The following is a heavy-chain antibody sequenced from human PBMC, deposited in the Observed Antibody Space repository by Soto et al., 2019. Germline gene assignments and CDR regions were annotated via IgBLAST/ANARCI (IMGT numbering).Heavy chain of an antibody. CDR3: ARLNSGWYDAFDI. CDR1: GGTFSSYT. CDR2: IIPILGIA. V-gene: IGHV1-69*02. D-gene: IGHD6-19*01. Sequence: EASVKVSCKASGGTFSSYTISWVRQAPGQGLEWMGRIIPILGIANYAQKFQGRVTITADTSTSTAYMELRSLRSDDTAVYYCARLNSGWYDAFDIWGQGTMVTVSS. J-gene: IGHJ3*02.